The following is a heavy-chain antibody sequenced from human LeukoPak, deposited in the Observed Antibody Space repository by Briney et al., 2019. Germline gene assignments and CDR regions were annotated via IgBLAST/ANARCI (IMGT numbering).Heavy chain of an antibody. V-gene: IGHV4-61*02. CDR2: IYTSGST. CDR1: GGSISSGSYY. Sequence: SETLSLTCTVSGGSISSGSYYWSWIRQPAGKGLEWIGRIYTSGSTNYNPSLKSRVTISVDTSKNQFSLKLSSVTAADTAVYYCARGRGSWYVHYFDYWDQGTLVTVSS. D-gene: IGHD6-13*01. J-gene: IGHJ4*02. CDR3: ARGRGSWYVHYFDY.